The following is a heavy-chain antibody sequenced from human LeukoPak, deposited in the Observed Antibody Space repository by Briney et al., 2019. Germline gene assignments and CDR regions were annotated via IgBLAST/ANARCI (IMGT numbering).Heavy chain of an antibody. Sequence: HSETLSLTCTVSGGSISSYYWSWIRQPAGRGLEWIGRIYTSGSTNYNPSLKSRVTMSVDTSKNQFSLKLSSVTAADTAVYYCARNSDDYSNVNWFDPWGQGTLVTVSS. CDR1: GGSISSYY. J-gene: IGHJ5*02. CDR3: ARNSDDYSNVNWFDP. D-gene: IGHD4-11*01. V-gene: IGHV4-4*07. CDR2: IYTSGST.